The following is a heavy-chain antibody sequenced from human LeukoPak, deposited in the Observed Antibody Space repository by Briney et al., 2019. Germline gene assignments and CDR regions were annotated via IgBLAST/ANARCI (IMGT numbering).Heavy chain of an antibody. CDR2: IYYSGST. V-gene: IGHV4-61*01. CDR3: ARATIAVAGHDAFDI. Sequence: SETLSLTCTVSGGSVNSGSYYWNWIRQPPGKGLEWIGYIYYSGSTNYNPSLKSRVTISVDTSKNQFSLKLSSVTAADTAVYYCARATIAVAGHDAFDIWGQGTMVTVSS. D-gene: IGHD6-19*01. J-gene: IGHJ3*02. CDR1: GGSVNSGSYY.